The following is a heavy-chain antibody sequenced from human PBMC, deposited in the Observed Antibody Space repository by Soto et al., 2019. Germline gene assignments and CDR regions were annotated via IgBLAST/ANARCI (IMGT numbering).Heavy chain of an antibody. CDR3: TRLDTGPNNRGTAFDS. Sequence: QLRLKESGPGLVKPSETLSLTCTVSGGFIKSDTHYWGWIRQSPGRGLEWIGSILYTGSTYYNPCLRGRGSMAVDTSKSLFSLSLMSVTAADTGLYFCTRLDTGPNNRGTAFDSWGQGTQITVSS. V-gene: IGHV4-39*02. CDR1: GGFIKSDTHY. J-gene: IGHJ4*02. CDR2: ILYTGST. D-gene: IGHD5-18*01.